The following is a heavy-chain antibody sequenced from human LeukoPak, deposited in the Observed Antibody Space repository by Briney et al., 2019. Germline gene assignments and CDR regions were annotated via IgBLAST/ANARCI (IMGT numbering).Heavy chain of an antibody. Sequence: GGSLRLSCAAAGFTFSNYWMSWVRQAPGKGLEWVANIKQDGSQKYYVDSVKGRFTISRDNAKNSLYLEMNSLRAEDTAVYWCARWVITPYYGLDVWGQGTTVTVSS. D-gene: IGHD3-16*01. CDR1: GFTFSNYW. V-gene: IGHV3-7*05. J-gene: IGHJ6*02. CDR2: IKQDGSQK. CDR3: ARWVITPYYGLDV.